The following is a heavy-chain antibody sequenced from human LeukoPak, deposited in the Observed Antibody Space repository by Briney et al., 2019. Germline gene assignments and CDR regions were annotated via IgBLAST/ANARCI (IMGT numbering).Heavy chain of an antibody. Sequence: GGSLRLPCAASGFTISSSQMHWVRQAPGKGLVWVSRILRDETHTNYADSVRGRFTISRDNANNMLFLQMNSLRGEDTAVYFCTRDPGSDSRDWYFDVWGRGTLVTVSS. CDR3: TRDPGSDSRDWYFDV. V-gene: IGHV3-74*01. CDR2: ILRDETHT. J-gene: IGHJ2*01. D-gene: IGHD6-25*01. CDR1: GFTISSSQ.